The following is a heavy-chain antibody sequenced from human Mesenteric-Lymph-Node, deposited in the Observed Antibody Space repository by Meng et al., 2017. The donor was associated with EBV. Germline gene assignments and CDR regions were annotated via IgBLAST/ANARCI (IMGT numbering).Heavy chain of an antibody. CDR1: GFSLTTSGVG. Sequence: QITLKESGPTLVKPTQTLTLTCTFSGFSLTTSGVGVGWIRQPPGKALEWLAVIYWDDEERYSPYLRSRLTITKDTSKNQVVLTMTNMDPADTATYFCAHMTDGFVKGYFDYWGQGTLVTVSS. J-gene: IGHJ4*02. CDR2: IYWDDEE. CDR3: AHMTDGFVKGYFDY. D-gene: IGHD5-24*01. V-gene: IGHV2-5*02.